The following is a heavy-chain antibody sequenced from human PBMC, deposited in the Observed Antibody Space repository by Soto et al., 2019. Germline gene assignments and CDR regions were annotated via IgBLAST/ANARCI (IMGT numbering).Heavy chain of an antibody. V-gene: IGHV3-23*01. CDR2: ISAGDTT. Sequence: SGGSLRLSCAASGFTFSNNAMTWVRQAPGKGLDWVSGISAGDTTYYADSAKGRFTISRDNSKNTLYLQMNSLRVDDTAVYYCAKDPLTRGWFDPWGQGTLVTVSS. CDR1: GFTFSNNA. CDR3: AKDPLTRGWFDP. J-gene: IGHJ5*02.